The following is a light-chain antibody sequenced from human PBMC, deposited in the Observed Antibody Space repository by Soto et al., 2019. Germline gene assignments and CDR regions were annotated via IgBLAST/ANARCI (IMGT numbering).Light chain of an antibody. V-gene: IGLV1-40*01. CDR1: SSNIGAGYD. CDR3: QSYDSSLSGSKV. CDR2: GNS. Sequence: QSVLTQPPSVSGAPGQRVTISCTGSSSNIGAGYDVHWYQQLPGTAPKLLIYGNSTRPSGVPDRFSGSKSGTSASLAITGLHAEDEADYYCQSYDSSLSGSKVFGGGTKVTVL. J-gene: IGLJ2*01.